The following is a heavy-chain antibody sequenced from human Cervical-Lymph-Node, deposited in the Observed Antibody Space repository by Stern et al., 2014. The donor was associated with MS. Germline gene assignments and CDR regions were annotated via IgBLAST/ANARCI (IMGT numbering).Heavy chain of an antibody. D-gene: IGHD5-12*01. J-gene: IGHJ4*02. Sequence: QVQLVQSGAEVTKPGSSVKVSCKASGGTFSNYAISWVRQAPGQGPEWMGMIIPMFDTANYAQKLQGRVTITADESASTAHMELTSLRSDDTAVYYCAGGAVPAIGKIDYWGQGTLITVSS. CDR2: IIPMFDTA. V-gene: IGHV1-69*18. CDR1: GGTFSNYA. CDR3: AGGAVPAIGKIDY.